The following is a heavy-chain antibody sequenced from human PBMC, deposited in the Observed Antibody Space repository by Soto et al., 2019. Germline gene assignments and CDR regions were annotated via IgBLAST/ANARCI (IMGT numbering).Heavy chain of an antibody. CDR1: GFTFSSYE. D-gene: IGHD3-10*01. V-gene: IGHV3-48*03. Sequence: GGSLRLSCAASGFTFSSYEMNWVRQAPGKGLEWVSYISSSGSTIYYADSVKGRFTISRDNAKNSLYLQMNSLRAEDTAVYYCARGDYYGSGSYYPSYYYYGMDVWGQGTTLTVSS. J-gene: IGHJ6*02. CDR3: ARGDYYGSGSYYPSYYYYGMDV. CDR2: ISSSGSTI.